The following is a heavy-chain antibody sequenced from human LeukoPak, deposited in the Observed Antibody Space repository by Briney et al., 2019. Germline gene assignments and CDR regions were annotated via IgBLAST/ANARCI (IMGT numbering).Heavy chain of an antibody. D-gene: IGHD6-25*01. Sequence: ASVKVSCKASGYTFTSYDINWVRQATGQGLEWMGWMNPNSGNTGYAQKFQGRVTMTTDTSTSTAYMELRSLRSDDTAVYYCARAIAAGIHYGMDVWGQGTTVTVSS. J-gene: IGHJ6*02. CDR3: ARAIAAGIHYGMDV. V-gene: IGHV1-8*01. CDR1: GYTFTSYD. CDR2: MNPNSGNT.